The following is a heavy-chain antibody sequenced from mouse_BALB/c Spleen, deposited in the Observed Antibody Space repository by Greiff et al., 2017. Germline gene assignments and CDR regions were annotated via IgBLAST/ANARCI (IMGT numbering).Heavy chain of an antibody. CDR3: ASNYGAY. J-gene: IGHJ3*01. CDR2: IDPENGDT. Sequence: VQLKQSGAELVRSGASVKLSCTASGFNIKDYYMHWVKQRPEQGLEWIGWIDPENGDTEYAPKFQGKATMTVDKSSSTAYMQLSSLTSEDSAVYYCASNYGAYWGQGTLVTVSA. D-gene: IGHD2-5*01. V-gene: IGHV14-4*02. CDR1: GFNIKDYY.